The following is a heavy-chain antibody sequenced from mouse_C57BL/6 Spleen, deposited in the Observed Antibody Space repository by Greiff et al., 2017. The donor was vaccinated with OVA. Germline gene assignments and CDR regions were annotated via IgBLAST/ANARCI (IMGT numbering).Heavy chain of an antibody. D-gene: IGHD1-1*01. J-gene: IGHJ2*01. Sequence: EVKLVESGGGLVKPGGSLKLSCAASGFTFSDYGMHWVRQAPEKGLEWVAYISSGSSTIYYAATVKGRFTISRDNAKNTLFLQMTSLRSEDTAMYYCARTDYYYGSSRDWGQGTTLTVSS. CDR2: ISSGSSTI. CDR3: ARTDYYYGSSRD. CDR1: GFTFSDYG. V-gene: IGHV5-17*01.